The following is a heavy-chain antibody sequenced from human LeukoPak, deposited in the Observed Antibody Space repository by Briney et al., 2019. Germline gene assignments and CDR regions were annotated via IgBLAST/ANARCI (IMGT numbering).Heavy chain of an antibody. D-gene: IGHD2-15*01. CDR1: GGSISSGDYY. CDR3: ARAGRIAASGGHYFDY. CDR2: IYYSGST. V-gene: IGHV4-30-4*01. Sequence: SQTLSLTCTVSGGSISSGDYYWRWIRQPPGKGLDWIGYIYYSGSTYYNPSLKSRVTISIDTSKNQFSLKLSSVTAADTAVYYCARAGRIAASGGHYFDYWGQGTLVTVSS. J-gene: IGHJ4*02.